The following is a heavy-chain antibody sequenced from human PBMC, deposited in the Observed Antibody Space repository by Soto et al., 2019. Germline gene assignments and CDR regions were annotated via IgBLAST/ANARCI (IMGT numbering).Heavy chain of an antibody. D-gene: IGHD3-3*01. CDR2: TRDKGNSYPR. CDR3: ARTPQSGNDFHV. Sequence: EVQLVESGGGLVQPGGSLKLSCAASGFTLSDHYMDWVRQAPGKGLEWVGRTRDKGNSYPREYAASVKGRSTISRDDSQNSLYLQMNSLKTEDTALYYCARTPQSGNDFHVWGRGTTVTVSS. CDR1: GFTLSDHY. V-gene: IGHV3-72*01. J-gene: IGHJ6*02.